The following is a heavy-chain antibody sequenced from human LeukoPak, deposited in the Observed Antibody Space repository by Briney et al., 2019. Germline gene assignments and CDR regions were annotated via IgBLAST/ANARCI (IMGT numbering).Heavy chain of an antibody. CDR1: GGTFSSYA. CDR2: IIPIFGTA. J-gene: IGHJ6*03. D-gene: IGHD5-12*01. V-gene: IGHV1-69*13. CDR3: ARAWLRLNYYYYYMDV. Sequence: ASVKVSCKASGGTFSSYAISWVRQAPGQGLEWMGGIIPIFGTANYAQKFQGRVTITADESTCTAYMELSSLRSEDAAVYYCARAWLRLNYYYYYMDVWGKGTTVTISS.